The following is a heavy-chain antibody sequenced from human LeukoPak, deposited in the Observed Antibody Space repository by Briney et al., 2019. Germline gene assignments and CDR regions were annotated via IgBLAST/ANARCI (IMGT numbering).Heavy chain of an antibody. CDR1: GFTFSNAW. J-gene: IGHJ4*02. V-gene: IGHV3-15*01. D-gene: IGHD5-24*01. CDR2: IKSKTDGGTI. Sequence: PGGSLRLSCAASGFTFSNAWMSWVRQAPGKGLEWVGRIKSKTDGGTIEYATPVKGRFTISRDDSENTLYLQMSSLKAENTALYYCTTDTRKDGCSPSLAYWGQGTLVTVSS. CDR3: TTDTRKDGCSPSLAY.